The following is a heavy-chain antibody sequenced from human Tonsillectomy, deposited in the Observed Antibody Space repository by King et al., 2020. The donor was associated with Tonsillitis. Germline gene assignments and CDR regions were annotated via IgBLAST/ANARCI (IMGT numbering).Heavy chain of an antibody. V-gene: IGHV4-39*07. J-gene: IGHJ4*02. CDR3: ARPTLGHGDYND. CDR1: GGSISGNNYY. CDR2: IYYNGNT. Sequence: QLQESGPGLVKPSETLSLTCTVSGGSISGNNYYWAWIRQPPGKGLEWIGSIYYNGNTYYKPSLKSRVILSINTSKNQFSLKMNSVTAADTAVYYCARPTLGHGDYNDWGQGTLVTVSS. D-gene: IGHD4-17*01.